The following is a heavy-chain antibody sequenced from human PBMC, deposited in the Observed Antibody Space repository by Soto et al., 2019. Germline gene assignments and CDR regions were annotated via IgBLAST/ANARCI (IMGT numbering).Heavy chain of an antibody. CDR1: GFTFSSAA. CDR3: AKSGPTNYFDS. V-gene: IGHV3-23*01. J-gene: IGHJ4*02. CDR2: ISGGGRFT. D-gene: IGHD1-26*01. Sequence: EVQLLDSGGGLVQPGESLRLSCAASGFTFSSAAMNWVRQAPGKGLEWVSGISGGGRFTYSADSVKGRFTISRDDSKNTLCLQMNSLRAEDTAVYFCAKSGPTNYFDSWGQGTLVTVSS.